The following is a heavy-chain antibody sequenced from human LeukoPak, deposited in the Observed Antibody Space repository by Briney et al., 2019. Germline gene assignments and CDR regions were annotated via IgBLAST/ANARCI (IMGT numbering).Heavy chain of an antibody. CDR1: GFTFSNYA. CDR2: ISDSGDST. D-gene: IGHD6-19*01. Sequence: GRSLRLSCAASGFTFSNYAMSWVRQAPGKGLEWVSGISDSGDSTYYADSVKGRFTISRDNSKNTLYLQMNSLRAEDTAVYYCARAVAGFFDGFDIWGQGTMVTVSS. J-gene: IGHJ3*02. CDR3: ARAVAGFFDGFDI. V-gene: IGHV3-23*01.